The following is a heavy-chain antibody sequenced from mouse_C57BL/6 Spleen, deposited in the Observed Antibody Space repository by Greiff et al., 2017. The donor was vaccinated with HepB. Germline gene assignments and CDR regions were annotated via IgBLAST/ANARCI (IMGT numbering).Heavy chain of an antibody. CDR1: GYTFSSYW. J-gene: IGHJ2*01. Sequence: QVQLQQPGAELVRPGASVKLSCKASGYTFSSYWMHWVKQSPGQGLEWIGVIDPSDSYTNYNQKFKGKATLTVDTSSSTAYMQLSSLTSEDSAVYYCARSAYYGSSYYLDYWGQGTTLTVSS. D-gene: IGHD1-1*01. V-gene: IGHV1-59*01. CDR2: IDPSDSYT. CDR3: ARSAYYGSSYYLDY.